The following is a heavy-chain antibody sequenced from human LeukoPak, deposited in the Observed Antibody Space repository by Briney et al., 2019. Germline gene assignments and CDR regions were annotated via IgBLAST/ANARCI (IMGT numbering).Heavy chain of an antibody. CDR1: GDSITSGSYS. CDR2: IFYTGST. D-gene: IGHD4-17*01. Sequence: SETLSLTCTVSGDSITSGSYSWGWIRQPPGKRLEWIANIFYTGSTYYTPSLKSRVTISADTSNNQFSLRLTSVTAADTAVYYCARTTSTVPKFWQPWGQGTLVTVSS. J-gene: IGHJ4*02. CDR3: ARTTSTVPKFWQP. V-gene: IGHV4-39*01.